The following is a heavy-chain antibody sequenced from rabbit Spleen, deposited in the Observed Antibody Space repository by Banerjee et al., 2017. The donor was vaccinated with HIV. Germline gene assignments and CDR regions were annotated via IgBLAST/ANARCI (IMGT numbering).Heavy chain of an antibody. CDR2: IYISSGST. V-gene: IGHV1S40*01. J-gene: IGHJ6*01. Sequence: EESGGDLVKPGASLTLTCTASGFSFSSSYYMCWVRQAPGKGLEWIACIYISSGSTYYATWAKGRFTVSKTSSTTVTLQMTSLTAADTATYFCARDAGTSFSTYGMDLWGPGTLVTVS. CDR1: GFSFSSSYY. D-gene: IGHD8-1*01. CDR3: ARDAGTSFSTYGMDL.